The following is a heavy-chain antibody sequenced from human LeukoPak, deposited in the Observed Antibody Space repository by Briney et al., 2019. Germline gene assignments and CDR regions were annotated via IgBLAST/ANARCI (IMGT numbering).Heavy chain of an antibody. J-gene: IGHJ5*02. CDR2: IYYSGST. CDR3: ARAGIEYWFDP. D-gene: IGHD3-10*01. Sequence: SETLSLTCTVSGGSISRGGYYWSWIRQHPGKGLEWIGYIYYSGSTYYNPSLKSRVTISVDTSKNQFSLKLSSVTAADTAVYYCARAGIEYWFDPWGQGTLVTVSS. CDR1: GGSISRGGYY. V-gene: IGHV4-31*03.